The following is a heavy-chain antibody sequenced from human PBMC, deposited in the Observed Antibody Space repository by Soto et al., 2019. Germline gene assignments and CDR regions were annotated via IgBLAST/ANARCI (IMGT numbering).Heavy chain of an antibody. CDR3: ATGLKGYYGSGGFDP. Sequence: ASVKVSCKVSGYTLTELSMHWVRQAPGKGLEGMGGFDPEDGETIYAQKFQGRCTMTEDTSTDTAYMELSSLRSEDTDVYYCATGLKGYYGSGGFDPWGQGTLVTVSS. V-gene: IGHV1-24*01. J-gene: IGHJ5*02. CDR2: FDPEDGET. D-gene: IGHD3-10*01. CDR1: GYTLTELS.